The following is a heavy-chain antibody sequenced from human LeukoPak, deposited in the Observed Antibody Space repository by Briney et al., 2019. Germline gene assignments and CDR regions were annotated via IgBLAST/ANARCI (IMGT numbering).Heavy chain of an antibody. D-gene: IGHD2-2*01. CDR1: GFTFDDYG. J-gene: IGHJ4*02. Sequence: GGSLRLSCAASGFTFDDYGMSWVRQAPGKGLEWVSYISSSGSTIYYADSVKGRFTISRDNAKNSLYLQMNSLRAEDTAVYYCARGGGYCSSTSCQSGDYWGQGTLVTVSS. CDR2: ISSSGSTI. V-gene: IGHV3-11*04. CDR3: ARGGGYCSSTSCQSGDY.